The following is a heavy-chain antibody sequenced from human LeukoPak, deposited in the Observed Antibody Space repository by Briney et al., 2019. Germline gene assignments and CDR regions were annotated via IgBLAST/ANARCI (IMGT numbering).Heavy chain of an antibody. Sequence: SETLSLTCTVPGGSISSGSYYWSWIRQPPGKGLEWIGYIYYSGSTNYNPSLRSRVTISVDTSKNQFSLKLSSVTAADTAVYYCARVEGGLFDYWGQGTLVTVSS. CDR2: IYYSGST. V-gene: IGHV4-61*01. CDR1: GGSISSGSYY. J-gene: IGHJ4*02. CDR3: ARVEGGLFDY. D-gene: IGHD3-16*01.